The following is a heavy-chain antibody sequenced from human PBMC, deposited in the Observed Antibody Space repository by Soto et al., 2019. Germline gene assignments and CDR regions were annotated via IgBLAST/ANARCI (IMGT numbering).Heavy chain of an antibody. V-gene: IGHV1-8*01. CDR3: AREGITIFGVVPPYYYYMDV. J-gene: IGHJ6*03. CDR2: MNPNSGNT. CDR1: GYTFTSYD. D-gene: IGHD3-3*01. Sequence: GASVKVSCKASGYTFTSYDINWVRQATGQGLEWMGWMNPNSGNTGYAQKFQGRVTMTRNTSISTAYMELSSLRSEDTAVYYCAREGITIFGVVPPYYYYMDVWGKGTTVTVS.